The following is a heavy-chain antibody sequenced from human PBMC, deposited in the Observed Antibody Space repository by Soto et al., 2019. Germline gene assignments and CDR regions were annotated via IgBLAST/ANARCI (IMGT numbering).Heavy chain of an antibody. CDR3: AKSGSFFRTFIGYFDY. V-gene: IGHV1-2*02. CDR1: GFTFTGHY. CDR2: INPNSGGT. Sequence: ASVKASCKASGFTFTGHYIHWVRQAPGQGLEWMGWINPNSGGTSYAQKFQGRVTMTRDTSITTAYMELSRLSSDDTAVYYCAKSGSFFRTFIGYFDYWGQGTLFTVSS. D-gene: IGHD1-26*01. J-gene: IGHJ4*02.